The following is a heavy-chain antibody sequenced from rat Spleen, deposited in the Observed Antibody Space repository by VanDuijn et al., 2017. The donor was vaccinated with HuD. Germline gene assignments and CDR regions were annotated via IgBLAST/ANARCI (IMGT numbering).Heavy chain of an antibody. J-gene: IGHJ2*01. CDR1: GYSISSSYK. Sequence: EVQLQESGPGLVKPSQSLSLTCSVTGYSISSSYKWNWIRRFPQNKLEWMGYINSAGTTNYNPSLKSRISISRDTSKNQFFLQVNSVTTEDTATYYCARLEQLGGYYFDYWGQGVMVTVSS. D-gene: IGHD1-10*01. CDR3: ARLEQLGGYYFDY. CDR2: INSAGTT. V-gene: IGHV3-3*01.